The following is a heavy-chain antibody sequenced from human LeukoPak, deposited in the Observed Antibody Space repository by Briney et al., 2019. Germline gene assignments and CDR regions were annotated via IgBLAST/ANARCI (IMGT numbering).Heavy chain of an antibody. Sequence: GWSLRLSCAASGFTFSSYAMSWVRQAPGKGLEWVSAISGSGGSTYYADSVKGRFTISRDNSKNTLYLQMNSLRAEDTAVYYCAKDAFLLGGSNYFDYWGQGTLVTVSS. CDR1: GFTFSSYA. D-gene: IGHD3-3*02. J-gene: IGHJ4*02. V-gene: IGHV3-23*01. CDR2: ISGSGGST. CDR3: AKDAFLLGGSNYFDY.